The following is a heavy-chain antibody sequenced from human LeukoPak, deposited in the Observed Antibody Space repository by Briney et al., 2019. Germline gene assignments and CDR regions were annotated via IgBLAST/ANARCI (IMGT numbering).Heavy chain of an antibody. CDR1: GYTFTGYY. D-gene: IGHD3-3*01. J-gene: IGHJ4*02. V-gene: IGHV1-2*02. CDR2: INPNSGGT. CDR3: ARGSEITYYDFWSGKGSNCYFDY. Sequence: ASVKVSCKASGYTFTGYYMHWVRQAPGQGLEWMGWINPNSGGTNYAQKFQGRVTMTRDTSISTAYMELSRLRSDDTAVYYCARGSEITYYDFWSGKGSNCYFDYWGQGTLVTVSS.